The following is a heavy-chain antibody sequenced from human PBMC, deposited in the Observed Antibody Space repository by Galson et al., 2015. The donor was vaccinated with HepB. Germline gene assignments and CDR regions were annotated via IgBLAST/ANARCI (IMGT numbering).Heavy chain of an antibody. J-gene: IGHJ4*02. V-gene: IGHV1-46*03. CDR3: ARGLGGYEGAYYFDY. CDR1: GYTFTSYY. CDR2: INPSGGST. D-gene: IGHD5-12*01. Sequence: SVKVSCKASGYTFTSYYMHWVRQAPGQGLEWMGIINPSGGSTSYAQRFQGRVTMTRDTSTSTVYMELSSLRSEDTAVYYCARGLGGYEGAYYFDYCGQGTLVTVSS.